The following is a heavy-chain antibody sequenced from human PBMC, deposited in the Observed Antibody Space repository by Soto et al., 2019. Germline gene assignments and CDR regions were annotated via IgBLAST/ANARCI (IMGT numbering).Heavy chain of an antibody. J-gene: IGHJ5*02. D-gene: IGHD3-10*01. CDR1: GGSISSSSYY. CDR2: IYYSGST. V-gene: IGHV4-39*01. CDR3: ARLGRVSGGFDP. Sequence: QLQLQESGPGLVKPSETLSLTCTVSGGSISSSSYYWGWIRQPPGKGLEWIGSIYYSGSTYYNPSLKSRVTLSVDTSKNQFSLKLSSVTAADTAVYYCARLGRVSGGFDPWGQGTLVTVSS.